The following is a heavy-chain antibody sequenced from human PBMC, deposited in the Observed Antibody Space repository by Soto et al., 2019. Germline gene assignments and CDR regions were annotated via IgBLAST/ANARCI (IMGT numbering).Heavy chain of an antibody. Sequence: PSGTQCLTCADSGSAISCYYWRGILQPPGKGLEWIGYIYYSGGTNYSPSLKSRGTITVDTSKNQFSLKLTSGTAADTAVYYCARGGESYNWNHVGYWGQGTQVTVSS. CDR1: GSAISCYY. CDR3: ARGGESYNWNHVGY. D-gene: IGHD1-1*01. CDR2: IYYSGGT. J-gene: IGHJ4*02. V-gene: IGHV4-59*12.